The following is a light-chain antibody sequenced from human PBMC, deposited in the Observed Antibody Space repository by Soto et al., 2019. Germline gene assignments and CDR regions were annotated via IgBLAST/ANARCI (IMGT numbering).Light chain of an antibody. CDR1: QSVSGSY. CDR3: QQYGSSPRT. CDR2: GAS. J-gene: IGKJ2*01. V-gene: IGKV3-20*01. Sequence: EIVLTQSPGTLSLSPGERATLSCRASQSVSGSYLAWYQQKPGQAPRLLIYGASSRATGIPDRFSGSGSGTDFTLTISRLEPEDLAVDYCQQYGSSPRTFGQGTKLEIK.